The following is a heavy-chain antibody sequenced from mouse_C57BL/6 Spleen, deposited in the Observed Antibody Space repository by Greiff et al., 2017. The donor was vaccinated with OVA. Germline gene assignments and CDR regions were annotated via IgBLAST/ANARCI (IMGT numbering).Heavy chain of an antibody. J-gene: IGHJ4*01. D-gene: IGHD2-1*01. Sequence: VQLQQSGPELVKPGASVKISCKASGYTFTDYYMNWVKQSHGKSLEWIGDINPNNGGTSYNQKFKGKATLTVDKSSSTAYMELRSLTSEDSTVYYCARSRYYGNWGYYAMDYWGQGTSVTVSS. CDR3: ARSRYYGNWGYYAMDY. CDR1: GYTFTDYY. V-gene: IGHV1-26*01. CDR2: INPNNGGT.